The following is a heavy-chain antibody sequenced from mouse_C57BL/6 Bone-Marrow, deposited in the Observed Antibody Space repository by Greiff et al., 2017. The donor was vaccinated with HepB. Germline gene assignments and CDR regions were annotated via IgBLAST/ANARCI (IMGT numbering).Heavy chain of an antibody. CDR1: GFTFSSYG. CDR2: ISSGGSYT. CDR3: ARRGCGDY. J-gene: IGHJ2*01. Sequence: EVQLVESGGDLVKPGGSLKLSCAASGFTFSSYGMSWVRQTPDKRLEWVATISSGGSYTYYPDSVKGRFTISRDNAKNTLYLQMSSLKSEDTAMYYCARRGCGDYWGQGTTRTVSS. V-gene: IGHV5-6*01.